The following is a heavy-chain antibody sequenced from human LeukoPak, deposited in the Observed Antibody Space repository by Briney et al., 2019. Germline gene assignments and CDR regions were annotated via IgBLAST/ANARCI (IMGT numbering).Heavy chain of an antibody. J-gene: IGHJ4*02. CDR2: INPDGSGK. Sequence: SSNSYYWGWIRQAPGKGLEWVATINPDGSGKYYVDSVKGRFTISRDNAKNSLYLQMNSLRAEDTAVYYCARERYYYDSSGYYYAFDYWGQGTLVTVSS. D-gene: IGHD3-22*01. V-gene: IGHV3-7*01. CDR1: SSNSYY. CDR3: ARERYYYDSSGYYYAFDY.